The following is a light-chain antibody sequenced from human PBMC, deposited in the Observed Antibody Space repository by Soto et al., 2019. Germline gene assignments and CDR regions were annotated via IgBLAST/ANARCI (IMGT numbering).Light chain of an antibody. CDR2: GAS. V-gene: IGKV3-15*01. CDR3: QQDNNWPPWT. CDR1: QSVSSN. Sequence: EIVMTQSPAPLSVSPGERATLSCRASQSVSSNLAWSQQKPGQAPRLLIYGASTRATGIPARFSGSGSETEFTLTISSLQSEDFAVYYCQQDNNWPPWTVGQGTKVEIK. J-gene: IGKJ1*01.